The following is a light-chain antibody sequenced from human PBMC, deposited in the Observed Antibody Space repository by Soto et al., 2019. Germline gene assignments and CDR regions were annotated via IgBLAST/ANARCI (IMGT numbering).Light chain of an antibody. V-gene: IGKV3-20*01. CDR3: QQYDSSPET. CDR2: GAS. CDR1: QSVSSSF. J-gene: IGKJ1*01. Sequence: EIVLTQSPGTLSLAPGERATLSCRASQSVSSSFLVWYKQRPGQAPRLLMSGASTRATGTPDRFSGGGSGTDFTLTISRLEPEDSEVYYCQQYDSSPETLGQGTKVDIK.